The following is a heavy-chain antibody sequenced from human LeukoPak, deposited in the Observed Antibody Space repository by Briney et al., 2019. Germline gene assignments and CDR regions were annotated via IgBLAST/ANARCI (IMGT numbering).Heavy chain of an antibody. CDR1: GFTLRSYA. CDR3: AKVLPGSGTYYHQDLDY. J-gene: IGHJ4*02. Sequence: GGSLRLSCAASGFTLRSYAMSWVRQAPGKGVEGGSGISGRGTNTYYADSVKGRFTISIDNSKNTLYLQINNLRADDTAVYYCAKVLPGSGTYYHQDLDYWGQGTLVTVSS. D-gene: IGHD3-10*01. CDR2: ISGRGTNT. V-gene: IGHV3-23*01.